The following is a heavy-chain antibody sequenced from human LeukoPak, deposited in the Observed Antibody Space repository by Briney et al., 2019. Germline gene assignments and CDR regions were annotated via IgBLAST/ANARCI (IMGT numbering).Heavy chain of an antibody. CDR1: GFAFNSHW. Sequence: GGSLRLSCAASGFAFNSHWMSWVRQAPGKGLEWVANIKEDGSEKYYVDSVKGRFTISRDNAKNSLYLQTNSLRAEDTAVYYCARRALRYCSSTSCPAQYYGVDVWGKGTTVTVSS. D-gene: IGHD2-2*01. V-gene: IGHV3-7*03. CDR2: IKEDGSEK. CDR3: ARRALRYCSSTSCPAQYYGVDV. J-gene: IGHJ6*04.